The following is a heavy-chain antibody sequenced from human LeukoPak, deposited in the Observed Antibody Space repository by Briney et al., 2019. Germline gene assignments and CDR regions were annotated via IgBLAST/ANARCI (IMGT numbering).Heavy chain of an antibody. CDR2: INHSGST. CDR3: ARLVSTFDFDWLLNYFDY. CDR1: GGSISNKY. Sequence: SETLSLTCTVSGGSISNKYWSWVRQPPGKGLEWIGEINHSGSTNYNPSLKSRVTISVDTSKNQFSLKLTSVTAADTAVYYCARLVSTFDFDWLLNYFDYWGQGTLVTVSS. D-gene: IGHD3-9*01. J-gene: IGHJ4*02. V-gene: IGHV4-34*01.